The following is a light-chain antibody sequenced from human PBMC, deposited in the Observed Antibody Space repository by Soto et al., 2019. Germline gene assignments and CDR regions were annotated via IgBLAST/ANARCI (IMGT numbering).Light chain of an antibody. CDR3: QQYNSYSSWP. V-gene: IGKV1-5*01. CDR1: ESISRW. CDR2: DAS. Sequence: QMNQSPSALSASVGDRVTVTCRASESISRWLARYQQKPGKAPNLLVYDASILESGVPSRFSGSGSGTEFTLTISSLQPDDFATYYCQQYNSYSSWPFGQGTKVDIK. J-gene: IGKJ1*01.